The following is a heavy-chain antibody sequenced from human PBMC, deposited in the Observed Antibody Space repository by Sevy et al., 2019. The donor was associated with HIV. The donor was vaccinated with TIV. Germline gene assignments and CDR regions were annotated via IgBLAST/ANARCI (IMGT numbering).Heavy chain of an antibody. D-gene: IGHD4-4*01. Sequence: VGSLRLSCAAFGFTFSTHAMHWVRQAPGKGLEWVAVIWTEGDDESYADSVRGRFTISRENSKNTLYLQMNSLRSEDTAVYYCATEYSNGFDYWGQGTRVTVSS. CDR1: GFTFSTHA. CDR3: ATEYSNGFDY. J-gene: IGHJ4*02. V-gene: IGHV3-33*01. CDR2: IWTEGDDE.